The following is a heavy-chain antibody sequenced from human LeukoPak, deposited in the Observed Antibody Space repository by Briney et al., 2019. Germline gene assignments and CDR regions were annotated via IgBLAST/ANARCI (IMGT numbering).Heavy chain of an antibody. Sequence: ASVKVSCKASGYPFTTYGINWVRQAPRQGLEWMGWISTYNGVTNYAQKFQGRVTMTTDTSTSTAYIELRSLTSDDTAAYYCAREWWGYDVLTGDNWFDPWGQGTLVTVSS. CDR1: GYPFTTYG. D-gene: IGHD3-9*01. CDR2: ISTYNGVT. V-gene: IGHV1-18*01. CDR3: AREWWGYDVLTGDNWFDP. J-gene: IGHJ5*02.